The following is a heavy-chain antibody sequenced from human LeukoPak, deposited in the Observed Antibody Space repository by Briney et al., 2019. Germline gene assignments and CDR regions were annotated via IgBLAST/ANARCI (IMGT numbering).Heavy chain of an antibody. J-gene: IGHJ6*03. CDR3: ARENIVVVPAPSHYYYYMDV. D-gene: IGHD2-2*01. V-gene: IGHV1-69*04. Sequence: GASVKVSCKASGGTFSSYAISWVRQAPGQGLEWMGRIIPILGIANYAQKFQGRVTITADKSTSTAYMELSSLRSEDTAVYYCARENIVVVPAPSHYYYYMDVWGKGITVTVSS. CDR2: IIPILGIA. CDR1: GGTFSSYA.